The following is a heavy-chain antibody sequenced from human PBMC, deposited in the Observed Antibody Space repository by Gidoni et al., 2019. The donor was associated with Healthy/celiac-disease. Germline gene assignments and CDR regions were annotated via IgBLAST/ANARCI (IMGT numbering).Heavy chain of an antibody. CDR3: ASQYCSGGSCYSLAFDI. V-gene: IGHV4-61*02. CDR2: IYTSGST. D-gene: IGHD2-15*01. CDR1: GGSISSGSYY. J-gene: IGHJ3*02. Sequence: QVQLQESGPGLVKPSQTLSLTCTVSGGSISSGSYYWSWIRQPAGKGLEWIGRIYTSGSTNYNPSLKSRVTISVDTSKNQFSLKLSSVTAADTAVYYCASQYCSGGSCYSLAFDIWGQGTMVTVSS.